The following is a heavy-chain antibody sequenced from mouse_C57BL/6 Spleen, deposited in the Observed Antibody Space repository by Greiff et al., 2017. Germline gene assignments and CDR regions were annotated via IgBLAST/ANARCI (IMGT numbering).Heavy chain of an antibody. Sequence: EVQLVESGGGLVKPGGSLKLSCAASGFTFSDYGMHWVRQAPEKGLEWVAYISSGSSTIYDADTVKGRFTISRDNAKNTLFLQMTSLRSEDTAMYYCARMVTGTFAYWGQGTLVTVSA. D-gene: IGHD2-1*01. CDR1: GFTFSDYG. CDR3: ARMVTGTFAY. V-gene: IGHV5-17*01. CDR2: ISSGSSTI. J-gene: IGHJ3*01.